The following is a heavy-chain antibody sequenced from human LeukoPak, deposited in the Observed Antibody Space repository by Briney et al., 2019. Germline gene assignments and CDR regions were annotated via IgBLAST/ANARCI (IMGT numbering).Heavy chain of an antibody. D-gene: IGHD3-16*01. CDR2: IYYSGST. J-gene: IGHJ5*02. CDR3: ARGPAVGSNWFDP. Sequence: SETLSLTCTVSGGSISSYYWSWLRQPPGKGLEWIGYIYYSGSTNYNPSLKSRVTISVDTSKNQFSLKLSSVTAADTAVYYCARGPAVGSNWFDPWGQGTLVTVSS. V-gene: IGHV4-59*01. CDR1: GGSISSYY.